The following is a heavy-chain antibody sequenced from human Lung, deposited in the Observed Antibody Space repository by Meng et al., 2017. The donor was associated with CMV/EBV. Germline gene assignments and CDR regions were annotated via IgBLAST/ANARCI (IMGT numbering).Heavy chain of an antibody. CDR2: ITGDSTYK. CDR3: ARDSDYYDFWSAYYTDAFDF. Sequence: GESLKISCAASGFNFGSHSMNWVRQAPGKGLEWVSSITGDSTYKHYADSLKGRFTISRDKAKNSLYLQMNSLRAEDTAVYYCARDSDYYDFWSAYYTDAFDFWGPKTXVTVSS. D-gene: IGHD3-3*01. V-gene: IGHV3-21*01. CDR1: GFNFGSHS. J-gene: IGHJ3*01.